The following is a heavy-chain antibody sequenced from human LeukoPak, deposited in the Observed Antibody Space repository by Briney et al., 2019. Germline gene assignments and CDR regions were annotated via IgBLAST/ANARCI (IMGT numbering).Heavy chain of an antibody. CDR2: IRSKPYGGTI. V-gene: IGHV3-49*04. CDR3: TRLGARPFRIAAAGTGFDY. Sequence: GRSLRLSCTASGFTFGDCAMNWVRQAPGKGLEWVGFIRSKPYGGTIEYAASVKGRFTISRDDSKSIAYLQMNSLKTEDTAVYYCTRLGARPFRIAAAGTGFDYWGQGTLVTVSS. D-gene: IGHD6-13*01. CDR1: GFTFGDCA. J-gene: IGHJ4*02.